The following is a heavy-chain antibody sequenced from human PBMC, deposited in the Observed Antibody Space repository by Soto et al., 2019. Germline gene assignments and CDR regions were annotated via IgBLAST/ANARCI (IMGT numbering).Heavy chain of an antibody. V-gene: IGHV3-30-3*01. CDR1: GFTFSSYA. CDR3: ARVRGELLGRCDP. J-gene: IGHJ5*02. Sequence: QVQLVESGGGVVQPGRSLRLSCAASGFTFSSYAMHWVRQAPGKGLEWVAVISYDVSNKYYADSVKGRFTISIDNSDNAMYLQTNSLRAEDTAVYYCARVRGELLGRCDPWGQGTLVTVSS. CDR2: ISYDVSNK. D-gene: IGHD1-26*01.